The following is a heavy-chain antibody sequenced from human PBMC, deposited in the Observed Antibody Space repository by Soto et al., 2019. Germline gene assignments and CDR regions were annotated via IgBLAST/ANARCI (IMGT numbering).Heavy chain of an antibody. Sequence: QITLKESGPTLVKPTQTLTLTCTFSGFSLSTSGVGVGWIRQPPGKALEWLALIYWDDDKRYSPSLKSRLTITKHTSKNQVVLTMTTMDPVDTAKYYCAHTRLYYGGNSGRYDYWGQGTLVTVSS. CDR3: AHTRLYYGGNSGRYDY. CDR1: GFSLSTSGVG. D-gene: IGHD4-17*01. J-gene: IGHJ4*02. CDR2: IYWDDDK. V-gene: IGHV2-5*02.